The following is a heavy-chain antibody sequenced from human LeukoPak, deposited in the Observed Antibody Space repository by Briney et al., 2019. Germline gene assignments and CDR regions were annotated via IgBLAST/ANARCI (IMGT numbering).Heavy chain of an antibody. Sequence: ASVKVSCKASGYTFTSYGISWVRQAPEQGLEWMGWISAYNGNTNYAQKLQGRVTMTTDTSTSTAYMELRSLRSDDTAVYYCARDHYDILTGYTRKIDYWGQGTLVTVSS. CDR3: ARDHYDILTGYTRKIDY. D-gene: IGHD3-9*01. J-gene: IGHJ4*02. V-gene: IGHV1-18*01. CDR1: GYTFTSYG. CDR2: ISAYNGNT.